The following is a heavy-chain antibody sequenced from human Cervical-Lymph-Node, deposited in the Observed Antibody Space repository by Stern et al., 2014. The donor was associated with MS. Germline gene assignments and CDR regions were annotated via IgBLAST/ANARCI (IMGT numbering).Heavy chain of an antibody. V-gene: IGHV4-61*02. J-gene: IGHJ4*02. D-gene: IGHD3-16*02. Sequence: DQLVESGPGLVKPSQTLSLTCTVSGGSISSGSYYWSWIRQPAGKRLEWIGRMFSSGNTFYNPSPKSRVNISVDTSKNQFSLELSSVTAADTAVYYCARGYRFFDDWGQGTLVTVSA. CDR3: ARGYRFFDD. CDR1: GGSISSGSYY. CDR2: MFSSGNT.